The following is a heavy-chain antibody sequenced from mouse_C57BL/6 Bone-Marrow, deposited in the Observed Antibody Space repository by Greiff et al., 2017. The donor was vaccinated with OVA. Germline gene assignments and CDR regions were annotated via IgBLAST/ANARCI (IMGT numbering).Heavy chain of an antibody. V-gene: IGHV1-15*01. Sequence: QVQLQQSGAELVRPGASVTLSCKASGYTFTDYEMHWVKQTPVHGLEWIGAIDPETGGTAYNQKFKGKAILTADKSSSTAYMELRSLTSEDSAVYYCTRNAVVATRWYCDVWGTGTTVTVSS. CDR1: GYTFTDYE. D-gene: IGHD1-1*01. CDR3: TRNAVVATRWYCDV. J-gene: IGHJ1*03. CDR2: IDPETGGT.